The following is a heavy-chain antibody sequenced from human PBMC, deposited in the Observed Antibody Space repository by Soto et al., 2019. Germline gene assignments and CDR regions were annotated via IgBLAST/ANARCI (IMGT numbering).Heavy chain of an antibody. CDR2: INGYGAGT. J-gene: IGHJ4*02. Sequence: EVQLLESGGDLVQPGGSLRLSCAASGFTFSNFAMSWVRQAPGKGLEWVSTINGYGAGTYYADSVKGRFTISRDNSKDTLYLQMSSLRAEDTAVYYCAKMSGFGELEYDDYWGQGTLVTVSS. D-gene: IGHD3-10*01. V-gene: IGHV3-23*01. CDR3: AKMSGFGELEYDDY. CDR1: GFTFSNFA.